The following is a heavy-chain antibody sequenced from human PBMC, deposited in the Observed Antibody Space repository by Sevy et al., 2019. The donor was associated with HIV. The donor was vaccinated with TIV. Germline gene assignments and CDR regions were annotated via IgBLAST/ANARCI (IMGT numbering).Heavy chain of an antibody. Sequence: SETLSLTCAVSGYSISSGYYWGWIRQPPGKGLEWIGSIYHSGSTYYNPSLKSRVTISVDTSKNQFSLKLSSVTAADTAVYYCAREFGSSGWYRDYWGQGTLVTVSS. D-gene: IGHD6-19*01. J-gene: IGHJ4*02. CDR1: GYSISSGYY. V-gene: IGHV4-38-2*02. CDR3: AREFGSSGWYRDY. CDR2: IYHSGST.